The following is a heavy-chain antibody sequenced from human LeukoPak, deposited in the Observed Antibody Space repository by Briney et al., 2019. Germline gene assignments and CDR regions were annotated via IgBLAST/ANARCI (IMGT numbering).Heavy chain of an antibody. CDR3: ARDRSGSYSELYYFDY. Sequence: GGSLRLSCAASGFTFSSYAMHWVRQAPGKGLEGVAVISYDGSNKYYADSVKGRCTISRDNSKNTLYLQMNSLRAEDTAVYYCARDRSGSYSELYYFDYWGQGTLVTVSS. J-gene: IGHJ4*02. D-gene: IGHD1-26*01. CDR2: ISYDGSNK. CDR1: GFTFSSYA. V-gene: IGHV3-30-3*01.